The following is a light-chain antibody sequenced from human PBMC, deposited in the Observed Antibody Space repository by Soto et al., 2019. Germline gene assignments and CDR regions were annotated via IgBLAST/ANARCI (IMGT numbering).Light chain of an antibody. CDR3: EKYSSVPV. CDR2: AAS. CDR1: QGISNY. J-gene: IGKJ3*01. Sequence: DIQMTQSPSSLSASVGDRVTITCRASQGISNYVAWYQQKPGKPPKLLIYAASTLQSGVPSRFSGSGSGTDFTLTINSLQPEDVASYSCEKYSSVPVFGPETKVDIK. V-gene: IGKV1-27*01.